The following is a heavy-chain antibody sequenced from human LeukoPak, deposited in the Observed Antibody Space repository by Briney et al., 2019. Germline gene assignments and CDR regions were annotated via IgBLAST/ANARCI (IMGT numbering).Heavy chain of an antibody. CDR3: AREKPPTYCYDSSAYYFDY. Sequence: SETLSLTCTVSGGSISSYYWSWIRQPPGKGLEWIGYTHYSGSTKYNPSLKSRLTISVDSSKNQFSLRLSSVTAADTAVYYCAREKPPTYCYDSSAYYFDYWGQGTLVTVSS. J-gene: IGHJ4*02. D-gene: IGHD3-22*01. CDR2: THYSGST. CDR1: GGSISSYY. V-gene: IGHV4-59*12.